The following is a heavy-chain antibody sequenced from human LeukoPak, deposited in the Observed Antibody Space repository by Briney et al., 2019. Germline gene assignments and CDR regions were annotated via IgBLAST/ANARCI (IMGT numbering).Heavy chain of an antibody. CDR3: ARDPIRYWGWDV. D-gene: IGHD3-9*01. Sequence: PGGSLRLSCAASGFTFTSYWMSWLRQTPEKGLEWVSNVNVDGSEKFYVDSVTGRFTISRDNANNLLFLQMDSLRDEDTAVYYCARDPIRYWGWDVWGKGTSVTVS. CDR2: VNVDGSEK. J-gene: IGHJ6*03. V-gene: IGHV3-7*01. CDR1: GFTFTSYW.